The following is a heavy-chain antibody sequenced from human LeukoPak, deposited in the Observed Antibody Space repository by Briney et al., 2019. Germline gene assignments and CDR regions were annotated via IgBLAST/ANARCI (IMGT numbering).Heavy chain of an antibody. Sequence: SETLSLTCAVYGVSFSGYFWSWIRQPPGKALEWIGEINHSGSTNYNPSLKRRVTISVDTSKTQFSLKLYSVTAADTAVYYCTRDRFWSGFSPFDHWGQGTLVTFSS. V-gene: IGHV4-34*01. CDR3: TRDRFWSGFSPFDH. CDR1: GVSFSGYF. J-gene: IGHJ4*02. CDR2: INHSGST. D-gene: IGHD3-3*01.